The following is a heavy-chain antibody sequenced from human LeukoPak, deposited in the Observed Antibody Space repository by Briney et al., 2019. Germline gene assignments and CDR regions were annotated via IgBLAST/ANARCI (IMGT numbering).Heavy chain of an antibody. CDR1: GFTFSSYS. J-gene: IGHJ5*02. CDR2: TSSASNTI. Sequence: GGSLRLSCAASGFTFSSYSMNWVRQAPGKGLEGVAYTSSASNTINYAESVKGGVTISRDNAKNSLYLHMNSLRAEDTAMYYCARGGWFGDNNWFDPWGQGTLVTVSS. D-gene: IGHD3-10*01. V-gene: IGHV3-48*01. CDR3: ARGGWFGDNNWFDP.